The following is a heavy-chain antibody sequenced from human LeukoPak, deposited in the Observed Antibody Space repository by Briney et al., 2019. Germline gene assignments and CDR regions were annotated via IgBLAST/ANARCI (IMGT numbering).Heavy chain of an antibody. J-gene: IGHJ4*02. Sequence: GGSLRLSCAASGFTFSNAWMSWVRQAPGQGLEWVGRIKSKTDGGTTDYAAPVKGRFTISRDDSKNTLYLQMNSLKTEDTAVYYCTTNHPDILTGYSDGADYWGQGTLVTVSS. D-gene: IGHD3-9*01. CDR1: GFTFSNAW. CDR3: TTNHPDILTGYSDGADY. V-gene: IGHV3-15*01. CDR2: IKSKTDGGTT.